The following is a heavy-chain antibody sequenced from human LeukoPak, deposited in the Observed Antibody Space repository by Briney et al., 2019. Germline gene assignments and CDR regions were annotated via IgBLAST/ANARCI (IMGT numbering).Heavy chain of an antibody. D-gene: IGHD5-18*01. CDR1: GFTFDDYA. CDR3: AKVSGYTYGYFDY. V-gene: IGHV3-9*01. CDR2: ISWNSGSV. J-gene: IGHJ4*02. Sequence: GGSLRLSWAASGFTFDDYAMHWVRQAPGKGLEWVSGISWNSGSVDYADSVKGRFTISRDNAKNSLYLQMNSLRAEDTALYYCAKVSGYTYGYFDYRGQGTLVTVSS.